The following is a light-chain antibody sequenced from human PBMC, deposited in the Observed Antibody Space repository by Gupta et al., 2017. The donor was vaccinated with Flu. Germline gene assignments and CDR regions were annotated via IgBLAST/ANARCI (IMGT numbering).Light chain of an antibody. Sequence: EIVLTKSPATLSLSPGERATLSCRASQSVSSSYLAWYQQKPGQAPRLLIYGASSRATGIPDRFSGSGSGTDFTLTISRLEPEDFAVYYCQQYGSSPLTFGGGTKVEIK. CDR3: QQYGSSPLT. V-gene: IGKV3-20*01. J-gene: IGKJ4*01. CDR1: QSVSSSY. CDR2: GAS.